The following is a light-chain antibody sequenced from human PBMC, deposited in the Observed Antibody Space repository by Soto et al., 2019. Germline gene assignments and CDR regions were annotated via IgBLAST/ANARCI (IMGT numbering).Light chain of an antibody. CDR3: QQLRSYPST. Sequence: DIQVTQSPSSVSASVGDRVTITCRASRGIGDRLAWFQHKPGKAPQLLIQTASTLVRETPSRFSGSGSGTDFALTITSLQAEDFATYYCQQLRSYPSTFGGGTKVDI. CDR2: TAS. J-gene: IGKJ4*01. CDR1: RGIGDR. V-gene: IGKV1-12*02.